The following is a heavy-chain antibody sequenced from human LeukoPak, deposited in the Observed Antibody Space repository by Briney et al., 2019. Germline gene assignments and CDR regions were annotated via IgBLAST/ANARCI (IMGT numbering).Heavy chain of an antibody. CDR3: ARHSDCSDGTCYDSDAFDL. J-gene: IGHJ3*01. CDR2: PYPGDSNP. V-gene: IGHV5-51*01. CDR1: GYSFSSQY. D-gene: IGHD2-15*01. Sequence: GESLKISCKASGYSFSSQYIAWVRQMPGKGLEWMAFPYPGDSNPRYSPSFQGQVTISADKSISTAYLQWSSLKASDTAMYYCARHSDCSDGTCYDSDAFDLWGQGTMVTVSS.